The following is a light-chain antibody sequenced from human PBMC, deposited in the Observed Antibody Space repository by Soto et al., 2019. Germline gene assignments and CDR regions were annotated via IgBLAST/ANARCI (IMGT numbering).Light chain of an antibody. Sequence: SALTQPRSVSGSPGQSVTISCTGTSSDVGNYNYVSWYQQHPGKAPKLMIHDVTKRPSGVPDRFSGSKSGNTASLTISGLQAEDEADYYCCSYAGSYTLLFGGGTKLTVL. V-gene: IGLV2-11*01. CDR3: CSYAGSYTLL. CDR2: DVT. CDR1: SSDVGNYNY. J-gene: IGLJ2*01.